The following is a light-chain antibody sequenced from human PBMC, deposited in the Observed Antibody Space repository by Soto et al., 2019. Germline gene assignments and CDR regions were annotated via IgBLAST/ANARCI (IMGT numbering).Light chain of an antibody. CDR1: QSVGSSY. CDR2: GTS. J-gene: IGKJ1*01. Sequence: VLTQSPGTLSLSPGERATLSCRASQSVGSSYLAWYQQKPGQAPRVLIYGTSSRATGIPDRFSGSGSGTDLTLTISRLEPEDFAVYYCQQYTTSSWTFGQGTKVDIK. V-gene: IGKV3-20*01. CDR3: QQYTTSSWT.